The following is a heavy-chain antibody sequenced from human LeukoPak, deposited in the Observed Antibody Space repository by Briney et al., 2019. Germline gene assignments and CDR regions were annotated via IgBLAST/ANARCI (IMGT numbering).Heavy chain of an antibody. CDR3: AKIVVVPAAPNPFDY. J-gene: IGHJ4*02. V-gene: IGHV3-23*01. CDR1: GFTFSSYA. Sequence: GGSLRLSCAASGFTFSSYAMSWVRQAPGKGLEWVSAISGSGGSTYYADSVKGRFTISRDNSKNTLYLQMNSLRAEDTAVYYRAKIVVVPAAPNPFDYWGQGTLVTVSS. CDR2: ISGSGGST. D-gene: IGHD2-2*01.